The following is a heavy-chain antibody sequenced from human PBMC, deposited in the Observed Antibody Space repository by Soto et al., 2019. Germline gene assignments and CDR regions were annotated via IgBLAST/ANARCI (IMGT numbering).Heavy chain of an antibody. CDR2: TYYRSKWHN. CDR1: GDSVSSKSAT. D-gene: IGHD3-10*02. CDR3: ANMDDV. Sequence: SHTLSLTCAISGDSVSSKSATLNWIRQFPSRGLEWLGRTYYRSKWHNEYAVSVKSRITINPDTSKNQFSLQLNSVTPEDTAVYYCANMDDVWGQGTLVTVSS. J-gene: IGHJ4*02. V-gene: IGHV6-1*01.